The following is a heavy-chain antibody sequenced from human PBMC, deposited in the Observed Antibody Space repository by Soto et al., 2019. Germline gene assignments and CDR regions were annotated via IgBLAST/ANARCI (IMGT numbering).Heavy chain of an antibody. CDR2: ISAYNGNT. Sequence: ASVKVSCKASGYTFTSYGISWVRQAPGQGLEWMGWISAYNGNTNCAQKLQGRVTMTTDTSTSTAYMELRSLRSDDTAVYYCARDRDSDYDFWSGQPNSNFNWFDPWGQGTLVTVSS. J-gene: IGHJ5*02. D-gene: IGHD3-3*01. CDR3: ARDRDSDYDFWSGQPNSNFNWFDP. CDR1: GYTFTSYG. V-gene: IGHV1-18*01.